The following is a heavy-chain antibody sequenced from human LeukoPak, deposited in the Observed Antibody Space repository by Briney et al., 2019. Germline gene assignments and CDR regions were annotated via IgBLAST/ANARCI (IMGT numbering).Heavy chain of an antibody. V-gene: IGHV1-69*05. CDR2: IIPIFGTA. CDR3: ARVSMVRGVPDY. J-gene: IGHJ4*02. D-gene: IGHD3-10*01. CDR1: GGTFSSYA. Sequence: GASVKVSCKASGGTFSSYAISWVRQAPGQGLEWMGGIIPIFGTANYAQKFQGRVTITTDESTSTAYMELSSLRSGDTAVYYCARVSMVRGVPDYWGQGTLVTVSS.